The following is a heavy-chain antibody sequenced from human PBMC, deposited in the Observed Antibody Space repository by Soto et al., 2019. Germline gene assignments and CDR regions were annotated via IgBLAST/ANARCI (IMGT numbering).Heavy chain of an antibody. V-gene: IGHV4-4*02. CDR2: IYHSGST. CDR3: ARKGYGDTAMANYYYYGMDV. Sequence: QVQLQESGPGLVKPSGTLSLTCAVSGGSISSSNWWSWVRQPPGKGLEWIGEIYHSGSTNYNPSLKSRVTISVDKSKNQFSLKLSSVTAADTAVYYCARKGYGDTAMANYYYYGMDVWGQGTTVTVSS. CDR1: GGSISSSNW. D-gene: IGHD5-18*01. J-gene: IGHJ6*02.